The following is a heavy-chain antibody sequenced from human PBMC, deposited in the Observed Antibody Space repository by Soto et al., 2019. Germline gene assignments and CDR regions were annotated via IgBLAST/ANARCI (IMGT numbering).Heavy chain of an antibody. Sequence: QISLKESGPTLVKPTQTLTLTCTYSGFSLRTDEVGVGWIRQPPGSALEWLALIYWDGDERYSPSLNSRLTITKATSENQVLLTLTNVEPIDTATYYCAHSVYTSGNSFDYWGQGTLVTVSS. CDR2: IYWDGDE. CDR1: GFSLRTDEVG. V-gene: IGHV2-5*02. D-gene: IGHD3-10*01. J-gene: IGHJ4*02. CDR3: AHSVYTSGNSFDY.